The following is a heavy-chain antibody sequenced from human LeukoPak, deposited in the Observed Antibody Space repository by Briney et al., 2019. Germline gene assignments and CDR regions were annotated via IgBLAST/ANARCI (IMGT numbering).Heavy chain of an antibody. CDR1: GGTFSSYA. D-gene: IGHD5-18*01. J-gene: IGHJ4*02. V-gene: IGHV1-69*05. CDR3: ARNTAIYTSGDY. Sequence: SVKVSCKASGGTFSSYAISWVRQAPGQGLEWMGGIIPIFGTANYAQKLQGRVTMTTDTSTSTAYMELRSLRSDDTAVYYCARNTAIYTSGDYWGQGTLVTVSS. CDR2: IIPIFGTA.